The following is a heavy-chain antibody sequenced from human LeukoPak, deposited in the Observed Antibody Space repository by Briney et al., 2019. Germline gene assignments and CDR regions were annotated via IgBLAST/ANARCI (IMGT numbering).Heavy chain of an antibody. J-gene: IGHJ4*02. V-gene: IGHV3-15*07. D-gene: IGHD3-16*01. CDR3: TTGATFEGPFDY. CDR2: IKSKTDGGTT. Sequence: GGFLRLSCAASGFTFSNAWMNWVRQAPGKGLEWVGRIKSKTDGGTTDYAAPVKGRFTISRDDSKNTLYLQMNSLKTEDTAVYYCTTGATFEGPFDYWGQGTLVTVSS. CDR1: GFTFSNAW.